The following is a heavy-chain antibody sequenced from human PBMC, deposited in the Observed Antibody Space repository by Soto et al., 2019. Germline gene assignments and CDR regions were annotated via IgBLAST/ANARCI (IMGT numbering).Heavy chain of an antibody. D-gene: IGHD1-20*01. CDR1: GGTFSSYA. CDR3: ARTYLYNLEHYYYYYYGMDV. CDR2: IIPIFGTA. Sequence: GASVKVSCKASGGTFSSYAISWVRQAPGQGLEWMGGIIPIFGTANYAQKFQGRVTITADESTSTAYMELSSLRSEDTAVYYCARTYLYNLEHYYYYYYGMDVWGQGTTVTVSS. J-gene: IGHJ6*02. V-gene: IGHV1-69*13.